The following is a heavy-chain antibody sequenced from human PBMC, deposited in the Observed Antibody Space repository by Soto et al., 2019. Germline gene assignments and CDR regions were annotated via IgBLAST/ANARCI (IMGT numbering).Heavy chain of an antibody. CDR1: GGTFNNYV. Sequence: GASVKVSCKASGGTFNNYVINWVRQAPGQGLEWMAGITPIFGTPNYAQKFQGRVTITADKSTSTAYMELNSLRSEDTAVYYCAGRCDGTNCLAHFDYWGQGTLV. D-gene: IGHD2-2*01. CDR3: AGRCDGTNCLAHFDY. CDR2: ITPIFGTP. J-gene: IGHJ4*02. V-gene: IGHV1-69*06.